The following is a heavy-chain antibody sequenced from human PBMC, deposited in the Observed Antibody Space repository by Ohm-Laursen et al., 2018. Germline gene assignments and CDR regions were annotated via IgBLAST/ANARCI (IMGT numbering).Heavy chain of an antibody. Sequence: TLSLTCTVSGASISGYFWGWIRQPPGKGLEWIGTIYHSGSTYYNPSLKSRVTISVDTSKNQFSLKLSSVTAADTALYYCARGLWWFDPWGQGTLVTVSS. V-gene: IGHV4-38-2*02. CDR3: ARGLWWFDP. CDR2: IYHSGST. J-gene: IGHJ5*02. CDR1: GASISGYF.